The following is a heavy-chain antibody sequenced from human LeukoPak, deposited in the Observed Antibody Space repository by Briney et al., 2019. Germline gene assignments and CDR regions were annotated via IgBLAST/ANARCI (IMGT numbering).Heavy chain of an antibody. V-gene: IGHV3-48*02. CDR3: ARGPTGSLGP. Sequence: GGSLRLSCAASGXTFSSYHMNWVRQAPGKGLEWVSYISTSSSIVYCTDSVEGRFTISRDNAKNSLYLQMYSLRDEDTAVYYCARGPTGSLGPWGQGTLVTVSS. CDR2: ISTSSSIV. D-gene: IGHD7-27*01. J-gene: IGHJ5*02. CDR1: GXTFSSYH.